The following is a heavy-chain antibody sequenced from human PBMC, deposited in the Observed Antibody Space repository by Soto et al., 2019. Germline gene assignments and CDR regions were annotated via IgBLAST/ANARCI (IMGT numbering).Heavy chain of an antibody. Sequence: SVKVSCKAPGGTFKNNCMSWVGQVPGQGLEWMGGIIPVFGTTNYAQKFQGRLTITADDFTSTVYMELSRLRYEDTAVYYCARENGVAVATILYYFDYWGPGTLVTVSS. J-gene: IGHJ4*02. V-gene: IGHV1-69*13. CDR2: IIPVFGTT. CDR1: GGTFKNNC. CDR3: ARENGVAVATILYYFDY. D-gene: IGHD5-12*01.